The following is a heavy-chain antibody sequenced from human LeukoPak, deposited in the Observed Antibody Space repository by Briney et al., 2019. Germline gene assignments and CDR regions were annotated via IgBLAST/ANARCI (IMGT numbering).Heavy chain of an antibody. CDR3: ARVSLGYCSGGTCYFQDH. Sequence: GASVKVSCKASGYTFTNYDINWVRRATGQGLEWMGWMNPNSGNTGYAQKFQGRVTMTGSTSISTAYMELSSLTSEDTAVYYCARVSLGYCSGGTCYFQDHWGQGTLVTVSS. V-gene: IGHV1-8*01. CDR2: MNPNSGNT. CDR1: GYTFTNYD. J-gene: IGHJ4*02. D-gene: IGHD2-15*01.